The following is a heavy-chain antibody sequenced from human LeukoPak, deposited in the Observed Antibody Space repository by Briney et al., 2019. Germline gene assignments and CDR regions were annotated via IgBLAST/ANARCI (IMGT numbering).Heavy chain of an antibody. CDR3: ARDQYCCSTSSQENYYYYYGMDV. Sequence: ASVKVSCKASGYTFTSYGISWVRQAPGQGLEWMGWISAYNGNTNYAQKLQGRVTMTTDTSTSTAYMELRSLRSDDTAVYYCARDQYCCSTSSQENYYYYYGMDVWGKGTTVTVSS. CDR2: ISAYNGNT. J-gene: IGHJ6*04. CDR1: GYTFTSYG. V-gene: IGHV1-18*04. D-gene: IGHD2-2*01.